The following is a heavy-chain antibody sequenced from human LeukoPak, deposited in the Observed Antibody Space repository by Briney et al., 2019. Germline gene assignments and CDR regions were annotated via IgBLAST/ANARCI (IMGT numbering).Heavy chain of an antibody. CDR2: IYYSGST. J-gene: IGHJ4*02. D-gene: IGHD3-9*01. Sequence: SETLSLTCTVSGGSISSSSYYWGWIRQPPGKGLEWIGSIYYSGSTYYNPSLKSRVTISVDTSKNQFSLKLSSVTAADTAVYYCARDFDMTPRYWGQGTLVTVSS. CDR3: ARDFDMTPRY. V-gene: IGHV4-39*02. CDR1: GGSISSSSYY.